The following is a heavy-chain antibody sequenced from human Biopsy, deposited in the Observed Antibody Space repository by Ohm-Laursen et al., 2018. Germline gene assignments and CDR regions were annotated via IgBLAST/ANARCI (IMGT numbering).Heavy chain of an antibody. Sequence: SLRLSCAASGFTFSNYYMSWIRQAPGKGLEWVSYITSGGSTTDYADSVKGRFTISRDNNKSTLFLQINSLRAEDTAVYYCARDVEEFYSYAMDVWGQGTRVTVSS. V-gene: IGHV3-11*01. CDR1: GFTFSNYY. CDR3: ARDVEEFYSYAMDV. J-gene: IGHJ6*02. D-gene: IGHD3-16*01. CDR2: ITSGGSTT.